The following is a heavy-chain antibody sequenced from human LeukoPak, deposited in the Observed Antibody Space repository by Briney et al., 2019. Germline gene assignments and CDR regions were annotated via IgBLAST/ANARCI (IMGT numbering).Heavy chain of an antibody. Sequence: SGGSLRLSCAASGFTFDDYTMHWVRQAPGKGLEWVSLISWDGGSTYYADSVKGRFTISRDNAKNSLYLQMNSLRAEDMAFYYCARGNSGSYSQDWFDPWGQGTLVTVSS. D-gene: IGHD1-26*01. J-gene: IGHJ5*02. CDR2: ISWDGGST. CDR3: ARGNSGSYSQDWFDP. CDR1: GFTFDDYT. V-gene: IGHV3-43*01.